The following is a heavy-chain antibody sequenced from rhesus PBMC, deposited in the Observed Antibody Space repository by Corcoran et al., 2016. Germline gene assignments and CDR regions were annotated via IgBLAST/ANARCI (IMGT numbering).Heavy chain of an antibody. J-gene: IGHJ4*01. V-gene: IGHV4S2*01. Sequence: QVQLQESGPGLVKPSETLPLTCAFSCAPISSHYWSWIRQAPGKGLEWIGRIYDSGGSTDYNPSLKSRVTISTDTAKNQFSLKLSSVTAADTAVYYCARDYYYDSGYYDYWGQGVLVTVSS. CDR1: CAPISSHY. CDR2: IYDSGGST. CDR3: ARDYYYDSGYYDY. D-gene: IGHD3-28*01.